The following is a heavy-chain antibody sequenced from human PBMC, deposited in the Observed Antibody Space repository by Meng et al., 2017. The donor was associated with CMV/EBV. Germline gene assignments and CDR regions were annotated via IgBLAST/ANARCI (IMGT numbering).Heavy chain of an antibody. J-gene: IGHJ4*02. D-gene: IGHD3-22*01. Sequence: SSNCAAWNWIRHSTSRGVAWVRRRDYGSKWYHDYAVSVKSRITINPDTSKNQFSLQLNSVTPEDTAVYYCSRGIYDSSGYYYYYFDYWGQGTLVTVSS. V-gene: IGHV6-1*01. CDR2: RDYGSKWYH. CDR3: SRGIYDSSGYYYYYFDY. CDR1: SSNCAA.